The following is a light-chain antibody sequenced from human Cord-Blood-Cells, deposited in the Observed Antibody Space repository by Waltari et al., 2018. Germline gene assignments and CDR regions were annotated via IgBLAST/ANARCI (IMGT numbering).Light chain of an antibody. V-gene: IGLV3-19*01. CDR3: NSRDSSGNHLV. CDR1: SLRSYY. J-gene: IGLJ2*01. CDR2: GKN. Sequence: SSELTQDPAVSVALGQTVRITCQGDSLRSYYASWYQQKPGQAPVLVIYGKNNRPSGIPDRFSGYSSGNTASLTITGAQAEDEADYYCNSRDSSGNHLVFGGWTKLTVL.